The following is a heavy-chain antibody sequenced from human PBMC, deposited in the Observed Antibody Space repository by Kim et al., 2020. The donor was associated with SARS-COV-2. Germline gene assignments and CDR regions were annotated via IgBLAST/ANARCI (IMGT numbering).Heavy chain of an antibody. Sequence: VKGRFTISRDNAKNSLYLQMNSLRAEDTAVYYCAGYYDSSGYRYPQALDYWGQGTLVTVSS. J-gene: IGHJ4*02. CDR3: AGYYDSSGYRYPQALDY. V-gene: IGHV3-11*04. D-gene: IGHD3-22*01.